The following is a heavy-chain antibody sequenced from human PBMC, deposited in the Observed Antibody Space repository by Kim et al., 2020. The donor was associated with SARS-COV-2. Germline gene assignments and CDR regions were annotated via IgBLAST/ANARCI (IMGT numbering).Heavy chain of an antibody. CDR2: IYYSGST. V-gene: IGHV4-31*03. D-gene: IGHD5-12*01. Sequence: SETLSLTCTVSGGSISSGGYYWSWIRQHPGKGLEWIGYIYYSGSTYDNPSLKSRVTISVDTSKNQFSLKLSSVTAADTAVYYCARDRRGYQYYYGMDVWGQGTTVTVSS. CDR1: GGSISSGGYY. CDR3: ARDRRGYQYYYGMDV. J-gene: IGHJ6*02.